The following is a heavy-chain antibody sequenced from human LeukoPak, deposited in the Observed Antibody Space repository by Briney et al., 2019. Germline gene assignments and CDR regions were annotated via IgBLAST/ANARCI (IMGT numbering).Heavy chain of an antibody. J-gene: IGHJ6*03. CDR3: ARRVAAAGSTGLRYIDV. D-gene: IGHD6-13*01. CDR1: GFTFSDYY. Sequence: GGSLRLSCAASGFTFSDYYMSWIRQAPGKGLEWVSYISSSGTTIYYADSVKGRFTISRDNAENSLYLQMNSLRAEDTAVYYCARRVAAAGSTGLRYIDVWGKGTTVTVSS. V-gene: IGHV3-11*04. CDR2: ISSSGTTI.